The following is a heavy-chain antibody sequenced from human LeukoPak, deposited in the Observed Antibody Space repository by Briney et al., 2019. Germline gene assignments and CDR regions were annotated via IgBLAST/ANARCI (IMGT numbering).Heavy chain of an antibody. D-gene: IGHD6-19*01. CDR3: ASNWQWPPMDV. J-gene: IGHJ6*02. V-gene: IGHV3-66*01. CDR2: IYSGGST. CDR1: EFTFSRYW. Sequence: GGSLRLSCVVSEFTFSRYWMSWVRQAPGKGLEWVSVIYSGGSTYYADSVKGRFTISRDNSKNTLYLQMNSLRAEDTAVYYCASNWQWPPMDVWGQGTTVTVSS.